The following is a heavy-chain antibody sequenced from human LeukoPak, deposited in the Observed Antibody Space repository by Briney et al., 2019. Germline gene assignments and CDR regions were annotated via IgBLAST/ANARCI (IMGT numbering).Heavy chain of an antibody. CDR3: ARDALRNRHWGAWFDP. CDR1: GYTFTDYY. J-gene: IGHJ5*02. Sequence: GASVKVSCKASGYTFTDYYMHWVRQAPGQGLEWMGWINPNSGGTNYAQKFQGRVTMTRDTSISTAYMELSRLRSDDTAVYYCARDALRNRHWGAWFDPWGQGTLVTVSS. D-gene: IGHD7-27*01. V-gene: IGHV1-2*02. CDR2: INPNSGGT.